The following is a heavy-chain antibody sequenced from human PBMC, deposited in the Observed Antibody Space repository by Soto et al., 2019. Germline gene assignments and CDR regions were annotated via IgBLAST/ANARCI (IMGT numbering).Heavy chain of an antibody. J-gene: IGHJ5*02. CDR3: ARTESSSWYLPEGWFDP. V-gene: IGHV4-34*01. D-gene: IGHD6-13*01. Sequence: ETLSLTCAVYGGSFSGYYWSWIRQPPGKGLEWIGEINHSGSTNYNPSLKSRVTISVDTSKYQFSLKLSSVTAADTAVYYCARTESSSWYLPEGWFDPWGQGTLVSVSS. CDR1: GGSFSGYY. CDR2: INHSGST.